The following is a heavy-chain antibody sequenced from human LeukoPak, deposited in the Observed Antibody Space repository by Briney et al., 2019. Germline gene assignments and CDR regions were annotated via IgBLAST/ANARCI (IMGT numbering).Heavy chain of an antibody. D-gene: IGHD5-18*01. CDR2: ISAYNGNT. CDR3: ARAAVGGYSYGVIWFDP. V-gene: IGHV1-18*01. Sequence: ASVKVSCKASGYTFTSYGISWVRQAPGQGLEWMGWISAYNGNTNYAQKLQGRVTMTTDTSTSTAYMELRSLRSDDTAVYYCARAAVGGYSYGVIWFDPWGQGTLVTVSS. J-gene: IGHJ5*02. CDR1: GYTFTSYG.